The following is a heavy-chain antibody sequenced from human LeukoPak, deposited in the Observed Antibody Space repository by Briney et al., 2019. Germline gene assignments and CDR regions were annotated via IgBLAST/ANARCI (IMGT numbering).Heavy chain of an antibody. CDR1: GGSITSGGFY. Sequence: TPSETLSLTCTVSGGSITSGGFYWSWIRQHPGKGLEWIGHVYYSGSTYYNPSLKSRVTISLDTSQNHFSLKLSSVTAADTAVYFCARRVEMATIGPGILNWFEPWGQGNLVTV. D-gene: IGHD5-24*01. V-gene: IGHV4-31*03. J-gene: IGHJ5*02. CDR3: ARRVEMATIGPGILNWFEP. CDR2: VYYSGST.